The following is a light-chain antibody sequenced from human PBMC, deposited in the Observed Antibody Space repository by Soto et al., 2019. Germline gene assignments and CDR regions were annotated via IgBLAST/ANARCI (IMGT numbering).Light chain of an antibody. V-gene: IGLV2-14*01. CDR3: SSYTSTSTPWV. CDR1: SSDVGAYKF. CDR2: EVS. J-gene: IGLJ3*02. Sequence: ALTQPASVSGSPGQSITIFCSGTSSDVGAYKFVSWYRHHPGKAPQVMIYEVSNRPSGVSNRFSGSKSGNTASLTISGLQPEDEGDYYCSSYTSTSTPWVFGGGTKVTVL.